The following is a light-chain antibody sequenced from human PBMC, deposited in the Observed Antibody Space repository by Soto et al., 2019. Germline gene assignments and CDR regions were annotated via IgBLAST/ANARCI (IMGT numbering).Light chain of an antibody. CDR2: AAS. CDR1: QGLGVY. CDR3: QKYNSAPLT. V-gene: IGKV1-27*01. Sequence: DIQMTQAPSSLSASLGDRVTITCRAGQGLGVYFAWFQQKPGKVPKLLIYAASTLQSGVPSRFSGSGSGTDFTLTISSLQPEDFATYYCQKYNSAPLTFGGGTKVEIK. J-gene: IGKJ4*01.